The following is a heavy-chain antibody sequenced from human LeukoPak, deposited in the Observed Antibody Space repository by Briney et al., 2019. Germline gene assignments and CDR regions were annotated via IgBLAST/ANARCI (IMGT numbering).Heavy chain of an antibody. V-gene: IGHV3-30*04. J-gene: IGHJ2*01. CDR3: AREVSKFMYSSMYFDL. CDR1: GFTFSSYA. D-gene: IGHD6-13*01. CDR2: ISYDGSNK. Sequence: GGSLRLSCAASGFTFSSYAMHWVRQAPGKGLEWVAVISYDGSNKYYADSVKGRFTISRDNSKNTLYLQMNSLRAEDTAVYYCAREVSKFMYSSMYFDLWGRGTLVTVSS.